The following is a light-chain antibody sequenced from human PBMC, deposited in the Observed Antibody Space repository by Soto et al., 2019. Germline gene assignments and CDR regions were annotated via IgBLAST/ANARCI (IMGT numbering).Light chain of an antibody. J-gene: IGKJ1*01. CDR3: QHYSNWPPWT. CDR1: QSVSSN. CDR2: GAS. Sequence: EIVMTQSPVTLSVSPGERATLSCRASQSVSSNLAWYQQKPGQAPRLLIYGASTRATGVPARFSGSGSGTEFTLTIGSLQSEDFAVYYCQHYSNWPPWTFGQGTKVEIK. V-gene: IGKV3-15*01.